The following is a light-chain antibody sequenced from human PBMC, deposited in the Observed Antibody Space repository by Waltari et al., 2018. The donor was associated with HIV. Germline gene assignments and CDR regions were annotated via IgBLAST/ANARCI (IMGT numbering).Light chain of an antibody. CDR1: SSNIGSNT. J-gene: IGLJ3*02. Sequence: ASGTPGQRVTISCSGSSSNIGSNTVSCFQQLPGTAPKLLIYSNNQRPSGVPDRFSGSKSGTSASLAITGLQSEDEADYYCAAWDDSLNGWVFGGGTKLTVL. CDR3: AAWDDSLNGWV. V-gene: IGLV1-44*01. CDR2: SNN.